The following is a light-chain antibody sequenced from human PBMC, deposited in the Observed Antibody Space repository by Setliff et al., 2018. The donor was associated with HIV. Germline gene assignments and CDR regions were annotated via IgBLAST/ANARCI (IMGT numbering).Light chain of an antibody. Sequence: QSALTQPASVSGSPGQSITISCTGTSSDVGGYNYVSWYQQHPGKAPKLMIHDVSNRPSGVSNRFSGSKSGNTASLTISGLQAEDEADYYCSSYTGSSTLVGGGTK. V-gene: IGLV2-14*01. J-gene: IGLJ2*01. CDR3: SSYTGSSTL. CDR2: DVS. CDR1: SSDVGGYNY.